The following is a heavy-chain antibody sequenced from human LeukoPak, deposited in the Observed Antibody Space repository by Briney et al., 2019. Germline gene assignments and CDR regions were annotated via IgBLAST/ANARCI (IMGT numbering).Heavy chain of an antibody. J-gene: IGHJ5*02. CDR2: INPSSGGT. D-gene: IGHD3-10*01. Sequence: ASVKVSCKASGYTFTGYYMHWVRQAPGQGLEWMGWINPSSGGTNYAQKFQGWVTMTRDTSISTAYMELSRLRSDDTAVYYCARGSMVRGINWFDPWGQGTLVTVSS. CDR3: ARGSMVRGINWFDP. CDR1: GYTFTGYY. V-gene: IGHV1-2*04.